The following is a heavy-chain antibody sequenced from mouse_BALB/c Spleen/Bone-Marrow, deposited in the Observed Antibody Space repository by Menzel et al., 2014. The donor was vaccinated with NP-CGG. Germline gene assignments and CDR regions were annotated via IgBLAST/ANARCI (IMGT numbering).Heavy chain of an antibody. CDR2: IYPGDGDT. CDR3: ARGDPFDY. CDR1: GYTFTSYW. Sequence: QVQLQQSGAELAGPGASVKLSCKASGYTFTSYWMQWVKQRPGQGLEWIGAIYPGDGDTRYTQKFKGKATLTADKSSSTAYMQLSSLASEDSAVYYCARGDPFDYWGQGTTLTVSS. V-gene: IGHV1-87*01. J-gene: IGHJ2*01.